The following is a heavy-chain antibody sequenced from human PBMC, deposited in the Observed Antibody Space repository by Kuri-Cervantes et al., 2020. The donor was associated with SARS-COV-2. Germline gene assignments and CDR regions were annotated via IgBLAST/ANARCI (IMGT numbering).Heavy chain of an antibody. CDR2: TYHRGST. CDR1: GYSISSGYY. Sequence: SQTLSLTCAVSGYSISSGYYWGWTRQPPGKGLEWIGSTYHRGSTYYNPSLKSRVTISVDTSKNQFSLKLSPVTAADTAVYYCARVKVGATDDYYYMDVWGKGTTVTVSS. J-gene: IGHJ6*03. V-gene: IGHV4-38-2*01. D-gene: IGHD1-26*01. CDR3: ARVKVGATDDYYYMDV.